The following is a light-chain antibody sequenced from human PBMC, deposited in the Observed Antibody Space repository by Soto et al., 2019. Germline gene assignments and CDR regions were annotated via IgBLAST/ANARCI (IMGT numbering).Light chain of an antibody. CDR2: GVY. V-gene: IGKV3D-15*01. CDR1: QSVSSN. CDR3: HHYHNAAGT. Sequence: EIVMTQSPTILSVSPGERATLSCRASQSVSSNLAWYQQKPGQAPRLLIYGVYTRAPGIPARFSGSGSGTEFTLTINSLQSEDYAVYFCHHYHNAAGTFGGGTKVDIK. J-gene: IGKJ4*01.